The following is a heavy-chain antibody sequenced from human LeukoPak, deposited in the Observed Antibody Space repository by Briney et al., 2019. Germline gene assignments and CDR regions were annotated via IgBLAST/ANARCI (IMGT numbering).Heavy chain of an antibody. J-gene: IGHJ3*02. CDR1: GYTFTSYY. CDR3: ASPRDAFDI. CDR2: IIPILGIA. Sequence: GASVKVSCKASGYTFTSYYMHWVRQAPGQGLEWMGRIIPILGIANYAQKFQGRVTITADKSTSTAYMELSSLRSEDTAVYYCASPRDAFDIWGQGTMVTVSS. V-gene: IGHV1-69*02.